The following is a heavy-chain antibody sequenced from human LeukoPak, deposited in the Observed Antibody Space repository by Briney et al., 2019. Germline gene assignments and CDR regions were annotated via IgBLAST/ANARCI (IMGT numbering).Heavy chain of an antibody. V-gene: IGHV1-18*01. CDR3: ARDCSSTSCPYGMDV. D-gene: IGHD2-2*01. J-gene: IGHJ6*02. CDR2: ISAYNGNT. CDR1: GYTFTSYG. Sequence: APVKVSCKASGYTFTSYGISWVRQAPGQGLEWMGWISAYNGNTNYAQKLQGRVTMTTDTSTSTAYMELRSLRSDDTAVYYCARDCSSTSCPYGMDVWGQGTTVTASS.